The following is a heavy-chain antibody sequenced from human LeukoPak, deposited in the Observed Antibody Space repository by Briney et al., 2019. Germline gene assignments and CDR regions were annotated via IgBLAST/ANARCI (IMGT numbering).Heavy chain of an antibody. CDR2: IIPILGIA. CDR1: GGTFSSYA. D-gene: IGHD1-26*01. Sequence: ASVKVSCKASGGTFSSYAISWVRQAPGQGLEWMGRIIPILGIANYAQKFQGRVTITADKFTSTAYMELSSLRSEDTAVYYCARDIRDSGSLPWGQGTLVTVSS. V-gene: IGHV1-69*04. CDR3: ARDIRDSGSLP. J-gene: IGHJ4*02.